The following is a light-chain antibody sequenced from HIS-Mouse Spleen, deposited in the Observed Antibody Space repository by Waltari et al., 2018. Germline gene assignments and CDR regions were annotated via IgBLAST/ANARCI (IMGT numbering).Light chain of an antibody. CDR1: SSDVGGYNY. V-gene: IGLV2-11*01. Sequence: QSALTQPRPVSGSPGQSVTISCTGTSSDVGGYNYVSWYQQHPGKAPKLRIYDVSKRPSGVPDRFSCSKSGNTASLTISGLQAEDEADYYCCSYAGSYTGVFGTGTKVTVL. J-gene: IGLJ1*01. CDR2: DVS. CDR3: CSYAGSYTGV.